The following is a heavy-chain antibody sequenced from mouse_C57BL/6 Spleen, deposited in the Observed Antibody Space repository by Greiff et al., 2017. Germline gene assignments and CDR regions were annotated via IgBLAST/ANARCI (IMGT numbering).Heavy chain of an antibody. CDR3: ARPALRSHMHYYAMDY. CDR2: IYPRVGNT. D-gene: IGHD1-1*01. Sequence: QVQLQQSGAELARPGASVKLSCKASGYTFTSYGMSWVKQRPGQGLEWIGEIYPRVGNTYYNGKFKGKATLTAVKSSSTAYMELRSLTSEDSEVYSGARPALRSHMHYYAMDYWGQGTSVTVSS. J-gene: IGHJ4*01. CDR1: GYTFTSYG. V-gene: IGHV1-81*01.